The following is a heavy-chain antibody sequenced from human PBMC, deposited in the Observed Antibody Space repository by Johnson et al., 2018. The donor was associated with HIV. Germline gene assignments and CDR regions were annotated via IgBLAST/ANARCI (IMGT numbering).Heavy chain of an antibody. D-gene: IGHD4-17*01. J-gene: IGHJ3*01. CDR3: ARGYGDYSDFFDV. Sequence: MLLVESGGGLIQPGGSLRLSCVASGFTVSYNYMNWVRQAPGKGLAWVSVIYSGGNTFYADSVQGRFTISRDNSKNTLDLHMNSLRVEDTAVYYCARGYGDYSDFFDVWGQGTMVTVSS. CDR2: IYSGGNT. CDR1: GFTVSYNY. V-gene: IGHV3-53*01.